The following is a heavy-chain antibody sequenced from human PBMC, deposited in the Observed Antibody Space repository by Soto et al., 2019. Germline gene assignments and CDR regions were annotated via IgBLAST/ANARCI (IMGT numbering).Heavy chain of an antibody. Sequence: QITLKESGPTLVKPTQTLTLTCTFSGFSLSTSGVGVGWIRQPPGKALEWLALIYWDDDKRYSPSLKSRLTITKDTSKNQVVLTMTNMDPVDTATYYCAHRRGYYDFWSGYSNWFDPWGQGTLVTVSS. V-gene: IGHV2-5*02. CDR1: GFSLSTSGVG. J-gene: IGHJ5*02. CDR3: AHRRGYYDFWSGYSNWFDP. D-gene: IGHD3-3*01. CDR2: IYWDDDK.